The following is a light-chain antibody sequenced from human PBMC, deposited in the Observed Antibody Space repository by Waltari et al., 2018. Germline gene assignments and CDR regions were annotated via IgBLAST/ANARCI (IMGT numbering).Light chain of an antibody. CDR3: QQRSNWPYT. Sequence: EIVLTQSPATLSLSPGARAPLPCRASQTVRTFLAWYQQKPGQSPRLLSFDASSRATGIPAKFRGSGSGTDFTLTVSNLEPEDFAVYYCQQRSNWPYTFGQGTRVDIK. V-gene: IGKV3-11*01. CDR2: DAS. J-gene: IGKJ2*01. CDR1: QTVRTF.